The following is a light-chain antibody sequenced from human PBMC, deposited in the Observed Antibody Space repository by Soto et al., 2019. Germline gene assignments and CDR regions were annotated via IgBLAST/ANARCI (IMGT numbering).Light chain of an antibody. CDR2: GAS. Sequence: EIVLTQSPDTLSLSPGERVTLSCRASQIVSSNYLAWYQQRPGQTPRLLIYGASSRAAGVPDRFSGSGSGTDFTLTISRLEPEDFAVYYCLQDHDDSWTFGQGTKVDIK. V-gene: IGKV3-20*01. J-gene: IGKJ1*01. CDR3: LQDHDDSWT. CDR1: QIVSSNY.